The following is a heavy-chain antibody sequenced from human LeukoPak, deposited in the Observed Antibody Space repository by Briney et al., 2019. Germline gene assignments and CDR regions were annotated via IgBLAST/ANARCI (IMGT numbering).Heavy chain of an antibody. J-gene: IGHJ4*02. V-gene: IGHV3-23*01. CDR1: GFTFSSYA. CDR2: ISGSGGST. D-gene: IGHD4-23*01. CDR3: AKLTYGGNSGGSY. Sequence: GGSLRLSCAASGFTFSSYAMSWVRQAPGKGLDWVSAISGSGGSTYYADSVKGRFTISRDNSKNTLYLRMNSLRVEDTAVYYCAKLTYGGNSGGSYWGQGTLVTVSS.